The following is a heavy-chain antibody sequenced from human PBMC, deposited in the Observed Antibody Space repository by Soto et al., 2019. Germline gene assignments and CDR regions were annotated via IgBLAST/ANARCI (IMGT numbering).Heavy chain of an antibody. CDR1: GYTFTSYY. Sequence: ASVKVSCKASGYTFTSYYMHWVRQAPGQGLEWMGIINPSGGSTSYAQKFQGRVTMTRDTSTSTVYMELSSLRSEETAVYYCARARRYYYDSSGYSQPGDYWGKGTLVTVSS. CDR3: ARARRYYYDSSGYSQPGDY. D-gene: IGHD3-22*01. J-gene: IGHJ4*02. CDR2: INPSGGST. V-gene: IGHV1-46*01.